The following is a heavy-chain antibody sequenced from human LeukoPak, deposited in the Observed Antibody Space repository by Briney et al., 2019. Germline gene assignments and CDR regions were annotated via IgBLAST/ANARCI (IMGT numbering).Heavy chain of an antibody. J-gene: IGHJ4*02. CDR2: ISGSGGST. CDR3: AKDYGGDRTVLYVYYFDY. V-gene: IGHV3-23*01. D-gene: IGHD2/OR15-2a*01. CDR1: GFTFSSYA. Sequence: GGSLRLSCAASGFTFSSYAMSWVRQAPGKGLEWVSAISGSGGSTYYADSVKGRFTISRDNSKNTLYLQMNSLRAEDTAVYYCAKDYGGDRTVLYVYYFDYWGQGTLVTVSS.